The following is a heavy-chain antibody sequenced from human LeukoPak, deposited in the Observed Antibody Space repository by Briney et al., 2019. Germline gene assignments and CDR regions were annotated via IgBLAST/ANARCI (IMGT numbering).Heavy chain of an antibody. CDR1: GFTFSSYE. V-gene: IGHV3-48*03. CDR2: ISSSGSTI. D-gene: IGHD5-24*01. Sequence: GGSLRLSCAASGFTFSSYEMNWVRQAPGKGLEWVSYISSSGSTIYYADSVKGRFTISRDNAKNSLYLQMNSLRVEDTAVYYCAREGGDGYNLGDAFDIWGQGTMVTVSS. CDR3: AREGGDGYNLGDAFDI. J-gene: IGHJ3*02.